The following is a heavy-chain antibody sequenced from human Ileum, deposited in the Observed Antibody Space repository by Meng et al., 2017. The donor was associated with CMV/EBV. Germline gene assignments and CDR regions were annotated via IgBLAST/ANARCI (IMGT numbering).Heavy chain of an antibody. V-gene: IGHV3-33*01. CDR1: FTQYS. CDR2: IWYDGSNE. J-gene: IGHJ4*02. CDR3: ATHQFETDLVDGRLKITEY. D-gene: IGHD3-16*01. Sequence: FTQYSRDWMGQAPGKVLEWVTSIWYDGSNENYAHSVNGRFTISRDNSKSTLFLQMNSLRAEDTAVYFCATHQFETDLVDGRLKITEYWGQGTLVTVSS.